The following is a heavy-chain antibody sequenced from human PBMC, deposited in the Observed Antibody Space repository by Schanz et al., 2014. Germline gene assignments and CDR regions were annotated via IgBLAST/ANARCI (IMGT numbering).Heavy chain of an antibody. CDR2: ISSSSSYI. J-gene: IGHJ4*02. CDR3: AKQIHYDILTVTRN. V-gene: IGHV3-21*05. Sequence: QLVGSGGGLIQPGGSLRLSCTASGFAFSSYSMNWVRQAPGKGLEWVSYISSSSSYIYYADSVKGRFTISRDNAKNTLYLHMNTLRSEDTAVYYCAKQIHYDILTVTRNWGQGTLVTVSS. D-gene: IGHD3-9*01. CDR1: GFAFSSYS.